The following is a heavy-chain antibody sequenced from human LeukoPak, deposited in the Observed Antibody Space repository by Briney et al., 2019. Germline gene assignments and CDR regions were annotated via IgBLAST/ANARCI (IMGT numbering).Heavy chain of an antibody. D-gene: IGHD6-19*01. Sequence: PGGSLRLSCAASGFTFSSYAMHWVRQAPGKGLEWVAVISYDGSNKYYADSVKGRFTISRDNSKNTLYPQMNSLRAEDTAVYYCPREGSGWFFPQNWFDPWGQGTLVTVSS. V-gene: IGHV3-30-3*01. CDR1: GFTFSSYA. CDR3: PREGSGWFFPQNWFDP. CDR2: ISYDGSNK. J-gene: IGHJ5*02.